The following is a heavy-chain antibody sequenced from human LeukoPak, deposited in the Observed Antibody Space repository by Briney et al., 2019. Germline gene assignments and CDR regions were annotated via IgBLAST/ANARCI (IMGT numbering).Heavy chain of an antibody. V-gene: IGHV4-30-4*01. CDR3: ASSLEDYDFWSGYPKFDY. D-gene: IGHD3-3*01. CDR2: VYHTGLT. J-gene: IGHJ4*02. Sequence: SQTLSLTCTVSGGSISGADYYWSWIRQPPGKGLEWIGYVYHTGLTYYNPSLKSRLAISVDTSKNQFSLKLSSVTAADTAVYYCASSLEDYDFWSGYPKFDYWGQGTLVTVSS. CDR1: GGSISGADYY.